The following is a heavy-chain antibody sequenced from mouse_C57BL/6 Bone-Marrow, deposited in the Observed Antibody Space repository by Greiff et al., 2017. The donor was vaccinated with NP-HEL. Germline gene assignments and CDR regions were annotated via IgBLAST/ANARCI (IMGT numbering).Heavy chain of an antibody. CDR3: AREGGLRRRTYAMDY. D-gene: IGHD2-4*01. Sequence: EVHLVESEGGLVQPGSSMKLSCTTSGFTFSDYYMAWVRQVPEKGLDWVANINYDGSSTYSLDSLKSRFIISRDNAKNILYLQMSSMKSEDTATYYCAREGGLRRRTYAMDYGGQGTSVTVSS. J-gene: IGHJ4*01. V-gene: IGHV5-16*01. CDR1: GFTFSDYY. CDR2: INYDGSST.